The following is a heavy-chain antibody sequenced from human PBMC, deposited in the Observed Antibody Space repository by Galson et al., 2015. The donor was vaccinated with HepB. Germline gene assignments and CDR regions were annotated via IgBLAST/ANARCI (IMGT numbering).Heavy chain of an antibody. D-gene: IGHD3-10*01. V-gene: IGHV1-18*01. CDR1: GYNFLNYG. J-gene: IGHJ5*02. CDR3: ARTFIMVRGTVAPAFDP. Sequence: SVKVSCKASGYNFLNYGISWVRQAPGQGLEWLRWIADYKGNTNYPQRLQGRVTMTTDTSTNTAYMELRSLTSDDTAVYYCARTFIMVRGTVAPAFDPWGQGTLVIVSS. CDR2: IADYKGNT.